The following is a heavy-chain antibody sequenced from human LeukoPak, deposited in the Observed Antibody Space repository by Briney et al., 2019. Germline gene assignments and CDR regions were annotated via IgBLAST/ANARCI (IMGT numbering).Heavy chain of an antibody. Sequence: GGSLRLSCAASGFTFSSYSMNWVRQAPGKGLEWVANISNSRSDIYYADSVKGRFTISRDNAKNSLYLQMNSLRAEDTAVYYCARIVGATHYWGQGTLVAVSS. D-gene: IGHD1-26*01. CDR1: GFTFSSYS. V-gene: IGHV3-21*05. CDR2: ISNSRSDI. CDR3: ARIVGATHY. J-gene: IGHJ4*02.